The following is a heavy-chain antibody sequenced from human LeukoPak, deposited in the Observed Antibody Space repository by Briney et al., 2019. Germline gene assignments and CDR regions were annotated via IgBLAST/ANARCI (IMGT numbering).Heavy chain of an antibody. CDR1: GGSISSGDYY. V-gene: IGHV4-30-4*02. J-gene: IGHJ4*02. CDR3: ASWLVVPAAIDY. CDR2: IYYSGTT. Sequence: SDTLSPTCTVSGGSISSGDYYWSWIRQPPGKGLEWIGYIYYSGTTFYNPSLKSRVIISLDTSKNQFSLRLSSVTAADTAVYYCASWLVVPAAIDYWGQGTLVTVSS. D-gene: IGHD2-2*02.